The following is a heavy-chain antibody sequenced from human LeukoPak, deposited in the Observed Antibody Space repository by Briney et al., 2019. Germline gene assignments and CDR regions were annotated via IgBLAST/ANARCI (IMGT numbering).Heavy chain of an antibody. J-gene: IGHJ5*02. CDR3: AREGAVPGIDP. CDR2: ISHSGTT. V-gene: IGHV4-38-2*02. Sequence: KPWETLSLTCAVSGYSITSGFSWGWIRQPPGKGLEWIGTISHSGTTDYKSTLESRLTISMDTSKNLFSLRLTSVTAADTAVYYCAREGAVPGIDPWGQGTLVTVSS. CDR1: GYSITSGFS. D-gene: IGHD3-16*01.